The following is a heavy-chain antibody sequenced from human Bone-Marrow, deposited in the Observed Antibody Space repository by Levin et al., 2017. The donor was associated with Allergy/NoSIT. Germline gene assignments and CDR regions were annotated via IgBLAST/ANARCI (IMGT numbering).Heavy chain of an antibody. Sequence: GGSLRLSCVASGFTFSRYEMHWVRQAPGKGLQWVSYISNSGTSIYYAASVKGRFATSRDNTENSLHLQMNSLRVEDTAIYYCATERGGNGYVDGAFDIWGRGTMVTVSS. V-gene: IGHV3-48*03. CDR3: ATERGGNGYVDGAFDI. J-gene: IGHJ3*02. CDR1: GFTFSRYE. CDR2: ISNSGTSI. D-gene: IGHD3-22*01.